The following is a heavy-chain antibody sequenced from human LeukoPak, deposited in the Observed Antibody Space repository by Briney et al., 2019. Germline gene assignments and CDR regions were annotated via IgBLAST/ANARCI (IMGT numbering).Heavy chain of an antibody. J-gene: IGHJ4*02. V-gene: IGHV3-66*01. Sequence: GGSVRLSCAASGFTFEIYWMSWVRQAPGKGLEWVSVIYSGGSTYYADSVKGRFTISRDNAKNSLYLQMNSLRDEDTAVYYCARDWYFDYWGQGTMVTVSS. CDR2: IYSGGST. CDR1: GFTFEIYW. CDR3: ARDWYFDY.